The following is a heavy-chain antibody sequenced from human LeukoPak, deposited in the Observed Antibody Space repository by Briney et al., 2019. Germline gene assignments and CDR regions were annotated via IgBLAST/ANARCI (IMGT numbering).Heavy chain of an antibody. Sequence: GGSLRLSCAASGFTFRIYAMHWVRQAPGKGLEYVSGISKNGGTTSYGNSVKGRFTISRDTSKNTLYLQMGSLRAEDMAIYYCARDSTVFDAFDIWVQGTMVTVS. CDR1: GFTFRIYA. CDR2: ISKNGGTT. V-gene: IGHV3-64*01. CDR3: ARDSTVFDAFDI. J-gene: IGHJ3*02. D-gene: IGHD4-17*01.